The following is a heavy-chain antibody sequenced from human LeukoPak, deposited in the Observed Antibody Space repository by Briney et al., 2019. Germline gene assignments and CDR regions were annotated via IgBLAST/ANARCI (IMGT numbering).Heavy chain of an antibody. J-gene: IGHJ6*02. D-gene: IGHD3-9*01. Sequence: SETLSLTCTVSGGSISSGDYYWSWIRQHPGKGLEWIGYIYYRGSTTYNPSLKSRVTISVDTSKNQFSLNLKFVTAADTAVYYCARQKTAPPIFEYYGMDIWGQGTTVTVSS. V-gene: IGHV4-30-4*01. CDR1: GGSISSGDYY. CDR2: IYYRGST. CDR3: ARQKTAPPIFEYYGMDI.